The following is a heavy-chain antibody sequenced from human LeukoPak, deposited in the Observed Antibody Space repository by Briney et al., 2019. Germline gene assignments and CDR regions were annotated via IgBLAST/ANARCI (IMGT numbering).Heavy chain of an antibody. Sequence: GASVKVSCKASGGTFSSYAISWVRRAPGQGLEWMGRIIPILGIANYAQKFQGRVTITADKSTSTAYMELSSLRSEDTAVYYCARHYYDSSGYYYWYLQHWGQGTLVTVSS. CDR2: IIPILGIA. CDR3: ARHYYDSSGYYYWYLQH. V-gene: IGHV1-69*04. D-gene: IGHD3-22*01. CDR1: GGTFSSYA. J-gene: IGHJ1*01.